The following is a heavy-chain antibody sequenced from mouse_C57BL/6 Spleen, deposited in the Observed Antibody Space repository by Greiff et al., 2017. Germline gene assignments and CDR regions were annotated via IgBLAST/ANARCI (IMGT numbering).Heavy chain of an antibody. Sequence: EVKLVESGEGLVKPGGSLKLSCAASGFTFSSYAMSWVRQTPEKRLEWVAYISSGGDYIYYADTVKGRFTISRDNARNTLYLQMDSLKSDDTAMYYCTRDPASSAMDYWGQGTSVTVSS. J-gene: IGHJ4*01. CDR3: TRDPASSAMDY. D-gene: IGHD6-1*01. V-gene: IGHV5-9-1*02. CDR2: ISSGGDYI. CDR1: GFTFSSYA.